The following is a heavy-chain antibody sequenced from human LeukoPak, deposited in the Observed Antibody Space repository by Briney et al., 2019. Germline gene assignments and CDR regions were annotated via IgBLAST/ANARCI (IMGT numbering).Heavy chain of an antibody. CDR3: ARSLNYDFWSGYYDYYYYGMDV. CDR2: IKQDGSEK. V-gene: IGHV3-7*01. J-gene: IGHJ6*02. Sequence: GGSLRLSCAASGFTFSSYWMSWVRQAPGKGLEWVANIKQDGSEKYYVDSVKGRFTISRDNAKNSLYLQMNSLRAEDTAVYYCARSLNYDFWSGYYDYYYYGMDVWGQGTTVTVSS. CDR1: GFTFSSYW. D-gene: IGHD3-3*01.